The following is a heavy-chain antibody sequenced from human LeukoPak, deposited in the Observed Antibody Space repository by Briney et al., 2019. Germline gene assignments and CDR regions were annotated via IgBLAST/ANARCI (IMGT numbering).Heavy chain of an antibody. J-gene: IGHJ4*02. Sequence: PGGSLRLSCVASGFTFSSDGMHWVRQAPGKGLEWVAVISYDGSNKYYADSVKGRFTISRDNSKNTLYLQMNSLRAEDTAVYYCAKVVRGVIGYWGQGTLVTVSS. D-gene: IGHD3-10*01. CDR2: ISYDGSNK. V-gene: IGHV3-30*18. CDR3: AKVVRGVIGY. CDR1: GFTFSSDG.